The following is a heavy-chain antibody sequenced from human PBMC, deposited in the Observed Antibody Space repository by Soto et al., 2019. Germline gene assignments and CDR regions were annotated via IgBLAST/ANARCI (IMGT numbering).Heavy chain of an antibody. Sequence: ASVKVSCKASGYTFTSYYMHWVRQAPGQGLEWMGIINPSGGSTSYAQKFQGRVTMTRDTSTSTVYMELSSLRSEDTAVYYCARGGLVVPAAMACSPDYWGQGTLVTVSS. CDR3: ARGGLVVPAAMACSPDY. CDR1: GYTFTSYY. J-gene: IGHJ4*02. CDR2: INPSGGST. D-gene: IGHD2-2*01. V-gene: IGHV1-46*01.